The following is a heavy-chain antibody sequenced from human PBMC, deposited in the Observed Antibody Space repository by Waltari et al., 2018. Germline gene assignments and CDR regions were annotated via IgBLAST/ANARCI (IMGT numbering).Heavy chain of an antibody. J-gene: IGHJ5*02. Sequence: DVQLVQSGAEVKKPGATVKISCKASGYTFTDYYIHWVQQTPTKGLEWVGRVDRELGDILDTENFQGRVTITADTSTDTVHMELSSLRSEETAVYFCARGTVGPSNNWFDTWGQGTLVTVSS. V-gene: IGHV1-69-2*01. CDR1: GYTFTDYY. CDR3: ARGTVGPSNNWFDT. D-gene: IGHD1-26*01. CDR2: VDRELGDI.